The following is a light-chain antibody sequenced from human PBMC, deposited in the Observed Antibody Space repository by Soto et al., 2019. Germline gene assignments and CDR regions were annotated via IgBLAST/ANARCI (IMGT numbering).Light chain of an antibody. Sequence: DIVMTQSPDSLAVSLGERATINCKSSQSVLYSSNNKNDLGWYQRKPGQPPKLLIYWASTRESGVPDRFSGSGSGTDFTLTINSLQAEDVAVYYCQQNYSPPYTFGQGTKLEIK. J-gene: IGKJ2*01. V-gene: IGKV4-1*01. CDR1: QSVLYSSNNKND. CDR2: WAS. CDR3: QQNYSPPYT.